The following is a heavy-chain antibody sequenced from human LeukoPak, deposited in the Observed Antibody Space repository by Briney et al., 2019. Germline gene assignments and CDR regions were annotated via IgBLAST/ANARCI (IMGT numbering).Heavy chain of an antibody. Sequence: GGSLRLACAPSGFTFSSYAMSWVRQAPGKGLEWVSAISGSGGSTYYADSVKGRFTISRDNSKNTLYLQMNSLRAEDTAVYYCAKLSSTSREFDYWGQGTLVTVSS. J-gene: IGHJ4*02. CDR3: AKLSSTSREFDY. D-gene: IGHD2-2*01. V-gene: IGHV3-23*01. CDR2: ISGSGGST. CDR1: GFTFSSYA.